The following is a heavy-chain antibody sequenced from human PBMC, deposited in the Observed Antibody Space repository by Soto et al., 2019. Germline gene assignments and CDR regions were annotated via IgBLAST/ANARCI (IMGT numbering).Heavy chain of an antibody. CDR1: GYPFNTYD. Sequence: ASVKVSCKASGYPFNTYDISWVRQAAGQGLEWMGWINLNSGHTDYAQRFQGRVTMTRNTSISTAYMELTSLRAEDTAVYYCVKDRYVDYWGQGTLVTVSS. CDR3: VKDRYVDY. V-gene: IGHV1-8*02. CDR2: INLNSGHT. J-gene: IGHJ4*02.